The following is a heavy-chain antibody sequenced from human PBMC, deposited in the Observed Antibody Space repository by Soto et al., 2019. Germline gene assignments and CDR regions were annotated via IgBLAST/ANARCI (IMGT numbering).Heavy chain of an antibody. D-gene: IGHD4-17*01. CDR2: IYYSGST. Sequence: QVQLQESGPGLVKPSQTLSLTSTVSGGSISSGGYYWSWIRQHPGKVLEWIGYIYYSGSTYYNPSLKSRVTISVDTSKNQFSLKLSSVTAADTAVYYCARADYGDYDTFDYWGQGTLVTVSS. J-gene: IGHJ4*02. CDR1: GGSISSGGYY. CDR3: ARADYGDYDTFDY. V-gene: IGHV4-31*03.